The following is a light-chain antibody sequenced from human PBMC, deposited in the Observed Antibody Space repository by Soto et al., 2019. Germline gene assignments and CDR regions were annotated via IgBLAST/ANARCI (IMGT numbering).Light chain of an antibody. Sequence: DTVMTQTPLSLPVSPGEPASISCRSSQSLLDSDKGNTYLDWFRQRPGQSPQLLIYSVSYRASGVPDRFSGSGSGSDFTLKISRVEAEDVGVYYCMQRKEFPWTFGQGTKVEIK. V-gene: IGKV2-40*01. CDR1: QSLLDSDKGNTY. CDR2: SVS. J-gene: IGKJ1*01. CDR3: MQRKEFPWT.